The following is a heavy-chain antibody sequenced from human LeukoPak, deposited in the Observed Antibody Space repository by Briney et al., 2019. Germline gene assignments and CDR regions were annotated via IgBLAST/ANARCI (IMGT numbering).Heavy chain of an antibody. J-gene: IGHJ5*02. Sequence: ASVKVSCKASGYTFTGYYMHWVRQAPGQGLEWMGRINPNSGGTNYAQKFQGRVTMTRDTSISTAYMELSSLRSEDTAVYYCATPGYCSGGSCYPWGQGTLVTVSS. D-gene: IGHD2-15*01. CDR2: INPNSGGT. CDR1: GYTFTGYY. CDR3: ATPGYCSGGSCYP. V-gene: IGHV1-2*06.